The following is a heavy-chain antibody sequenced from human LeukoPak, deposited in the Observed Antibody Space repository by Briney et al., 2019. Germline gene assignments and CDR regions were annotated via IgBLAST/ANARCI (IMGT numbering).Heavy chain of an antibody. D-gene: IGHD1-1*01. CDR1: GFIFSSYW. CDR2: INQDGRQK. J-gene: IGHJ6*02. V-gene: IGHV3-7*03. CDR3: ARDWGQQLATISLDV. Sequence: GSLILSCGASGFIFSSYWMAWVRQAPGKGLEWVANINQDGRQKYYVDSVKGRFTISRDNAKNSLYLQMNGLRAEDTAVYYCARDWGQQLATISLDVWGQGTTVTVSS.